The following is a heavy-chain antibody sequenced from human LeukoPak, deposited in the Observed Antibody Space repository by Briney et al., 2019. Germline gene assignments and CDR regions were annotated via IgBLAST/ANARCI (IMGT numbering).Heavy chain of an antibody. J-gene: IGHJ4*02. D-gene: IGHD2-8*01. CDR1: GFSFSNYW. Sequence: GGSLRLSCAASGFSFSNYWMHWVRQAPGKGLVWVSRINSDGSSTTYADSVKGRFTISRDNAKNTLYLQMNSLRAEDTAVYYCAREWCMLFCYFDYWGQGTLVTVSS. CDR2: INSDGSST. V-gene: IGHV3-74*01. CDR3: AREWCMLFCYFDY.